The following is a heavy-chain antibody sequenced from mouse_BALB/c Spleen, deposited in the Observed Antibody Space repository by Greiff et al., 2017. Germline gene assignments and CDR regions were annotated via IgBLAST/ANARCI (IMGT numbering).Heavy chain of an antibody. V-gene: IGHV1S29*02. CDR3: AREDYYGSSYRGFDY. D-gene: IGHD1-1*01. J-gene: IGHJ2*01. Sequence: VQLHQSGPELVKPGASVKISCKASGYTFTDYNMHWVKQSHGKSLEWIGYIYPYNGGTGYNQKFKSKATLTVDNSSSTAYMELRSLTSEDSAVYYCAREDYYGSSYRGFDYWGQGTTLTVSS. CDR2: IYPYNGGT. CDR1: GYTFTDYN.